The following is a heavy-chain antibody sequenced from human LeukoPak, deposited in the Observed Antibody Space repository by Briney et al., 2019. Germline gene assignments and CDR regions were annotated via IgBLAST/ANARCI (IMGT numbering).Heavy chain of an antibody. J-gene: IGHJ3*02. Sequence: GGSLRLSCAASGFTFSNAWMSWVRQAPGKGLEWVGRIKSKTDGGTTDYAAPVKGRFTISRDDSKNTLYLQMNSLKTEDTAVYYCTTGVRLRLGELWLFISDAFAIWGQGTMVTVSS. CDR3: TTGVRLRLGELWLFISDAFAI. CDR1: GFTFSNAW. D-gene: IGHD3-16*01. CDR2: IKSKTDGGTT. V-gene: IGHV3-15*01.